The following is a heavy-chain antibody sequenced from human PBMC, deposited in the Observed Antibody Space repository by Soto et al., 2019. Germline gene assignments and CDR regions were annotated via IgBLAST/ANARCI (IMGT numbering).Heavy chain of an antibody. J-gene: IGHJ6*02. D-gene: IGHD2-15*01. CDR3: ARDRGLVAATGRWYYHGMDV. CDR2: IKQDGSEK. CDR1: AFTFISYW. V-gene: IGHV3-7*03. Sequence: PGWSLRLSCAPSAFTFISYWMSCVHQAPRKGLEWVANIKQDGSEKYYVDSVKGRFTISRDNAKTSLYLQMNSLRAEDTAVYYCARDRGLVAATGRWYYHGMDVWGPGTTVTVSS.